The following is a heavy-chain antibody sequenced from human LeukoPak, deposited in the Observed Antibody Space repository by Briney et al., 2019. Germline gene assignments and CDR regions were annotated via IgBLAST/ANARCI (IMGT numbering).Heavy chain of an antibody. V-gene: IGHV4-4*07. J-gene: IGHJ4*02. CDR2: IYSSGT. CDR3: AREDGFYRPLDY. CDR1: GGSISSDY. D-gene: IGHD3-3*01. Sequence: SETLSLTCTVSGGSISSDYWSWVRQPAGKGLEWIGRIYSSGTDYNPSLKSRVTMSVDTSKNQFSLKLTSVTAADTAVYYCAREDGFYRPLDYLGQGTLVTVSS.